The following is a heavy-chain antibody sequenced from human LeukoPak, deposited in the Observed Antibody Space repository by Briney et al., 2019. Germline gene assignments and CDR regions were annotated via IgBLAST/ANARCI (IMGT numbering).Heavy chain of an antibody. Sequence: GESLKISCKGSGYSFTSYWIGWVRQMPGKGLEWMGIIYPGDSDTRYSPSFQGQVTISADKSISTAYLQWSSLKASDTAMYYCARPMLDEQQLAYFDYWGQGTLVTVSS. CDR1: GYSFTSYW. J-gene: IGHJ4*02. D-gene: IGHD6-13*01. V-gene: IGHV5-51*01. CDR2: IYPGDSDT. CDR3: ARPMLDEQQLAYFDY.